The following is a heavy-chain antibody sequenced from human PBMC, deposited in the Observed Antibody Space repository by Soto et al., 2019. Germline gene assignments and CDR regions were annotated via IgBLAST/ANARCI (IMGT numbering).Heavy chain of an antibody. V-gene: IGHV1-46*01. J-gene: IGHJ6*02. CDR3: ARGYCSSTSCYDPFSYYYYGMDV. CDR2: INPSGGST. D-gene: IGHD2-2*01. Sequence: GASVKVSCKASGYTFTSYYMHWVRQAPGQGLEWMGIINPSGGSTSYAQKFQGRATMTRDTSTSTVYMELSSLRSEDTAVYYCARGYCSSTSCYDPFSYYYYGMDVWGQGTTVTVSS. CDR1: GYTFTSYY.